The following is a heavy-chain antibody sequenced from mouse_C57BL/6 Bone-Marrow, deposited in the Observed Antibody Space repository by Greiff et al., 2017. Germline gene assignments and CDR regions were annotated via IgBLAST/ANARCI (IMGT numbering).Heavy chain of an antibody. J-gene: IGHJ3*01. CDR3: ARSGTAHAAWFAY. CDR2: IHPNSGST. Sequence: QVQLQQPGAELVKPGASVKLSCKASGYTFTSYWMHWVKQRPGQGLEWIGMIHPNSGSTNYNEKFKSKATLTVDKSSSTAYMQLSSLTSEDSAVYYCARSGTAHAAWFAYWGQGTLVTVSA. V-gene: IGHV1-64*01. D-gene: IGHD3-2*02. CDR1: GYTFTSYW.